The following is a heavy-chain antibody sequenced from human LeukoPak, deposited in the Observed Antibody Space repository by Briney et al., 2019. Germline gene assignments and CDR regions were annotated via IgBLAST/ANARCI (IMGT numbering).Heavy chain of an antibody. CDR2: INHSGST. V-gene: IGHV4-34*01. CDR1: GGSFSGYY. D-gene: IGHD3-3*01. CDR3: ARALSFWSGYCFDY. Sequence: SETLSLTCAVYGGSFSGYYWSWIRQPPGKGLEWIGEINHSGSTNYNPSLKSRVTISVDTSKNQFSLKRSSVTAADTAVYYCARALSFWSGYCFDYWGQGTLVTVSS. J-gene: IGHJ4*02.